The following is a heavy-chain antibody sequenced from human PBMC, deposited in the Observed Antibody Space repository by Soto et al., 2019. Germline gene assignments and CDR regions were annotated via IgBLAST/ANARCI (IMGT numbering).Heavy chain of an antibody. Sequence: QVQLVQAGTEVRKPGSSVKVSCKASEDSFSSYPVSWVRQAPGQGLEWMGEIVPLFGSLKSAQKFQDILAISADKSTATVYLELSSLRSEDTAVYYWASITNGQWYDNAMDFWGQGTTVIVSS. V-gene: IGHV1-69*06. CDR3: ASITNGQWYDNAMDF. D-gene: IGHD3-9*01. CDR1: EDSFSSYP. CDR2: IVPLFGSL. J-gene: IGHJ6*02.